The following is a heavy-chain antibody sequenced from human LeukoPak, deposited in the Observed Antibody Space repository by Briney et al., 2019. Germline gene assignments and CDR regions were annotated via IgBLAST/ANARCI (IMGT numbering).Heavy chain of an antibody. D-gene: IGHD3-22*01. Sequence: GGSVRLSCAASGFTFSSYTMNWVRQAPGKGLEWVSSISSSRSYIYYADSVKGRVTISRDNAKNSLYLQMNSLRAEDTAVYYCARDSSGYYDFDYWGQGTLVTVS. CDR2: ISSSRSYI. J-gene: IGHJ4*02. CDR1: GFTFSSYT. CDR3: ARDSSGYYDFDY. V-gene: IGHV3-21*01.